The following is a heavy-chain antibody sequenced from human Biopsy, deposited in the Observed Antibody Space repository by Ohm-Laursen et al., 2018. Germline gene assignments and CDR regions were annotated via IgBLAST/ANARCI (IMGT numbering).Heavy chain of an antibody. CDR1: GFTFRSYA. V-gene: IGHV3-23*01. D-gene: IGHD3-10*01. Sequence: SLRLSCAASGFTFRSYAMSWVRQAPGKGLEWASGIGGSGGSTYYADSVRGRFTISRDNSESTLYLQMNSLRADDTAVYHCAKALCTQFGSGACHDPFDKWGQGTTVTVSS. CDR2: IGGSGGST. CDR3: AKALCTQFGSGACHDPFDK. J-gene: IGHJ3*02.